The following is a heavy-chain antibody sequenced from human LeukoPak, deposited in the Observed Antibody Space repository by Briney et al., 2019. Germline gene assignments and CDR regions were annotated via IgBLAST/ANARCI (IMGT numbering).Heavy chain of an antibody. V-gene: IGHV3-53*01. CDR3: ARDWRNGGFDY. D-gene: IGHD4-23*01. J-gene: IGHJ4*02. Sequence: GGSLRLFCAASGFTFSSYSMNWVRQAPGKGLEWVSVMYSDGSTSYADSVKGRFSISRDNSENTVHLQMNSLRAEDTAVYYYARDWRNGGFDYWGQGTLVTVSS. CDR1: GFTFSSYS. CDR2: MYSDGST.